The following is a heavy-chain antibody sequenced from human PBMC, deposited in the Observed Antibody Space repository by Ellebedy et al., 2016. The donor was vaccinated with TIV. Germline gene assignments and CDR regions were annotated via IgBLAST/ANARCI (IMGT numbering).Heavy chain of an antibody. J-gene: IGHJ6*02. CDR2: ISSSSSTI. V-gene: IGHV3-48*04. Sequence: GESLKISCAASGFTFTSYSMNWVRQAPGKGLEWVSHISSSSSTIYYADSVKGRFTISRDNAKNSLYLQMNSLRAEDTAVYYCAKLGGSYFGYMDVWGQGTTVTVSS. CDR1: GFTFTSYS. D-gene: IGHD1-26*01. CDR3: AKLGGSYFGYMDV.